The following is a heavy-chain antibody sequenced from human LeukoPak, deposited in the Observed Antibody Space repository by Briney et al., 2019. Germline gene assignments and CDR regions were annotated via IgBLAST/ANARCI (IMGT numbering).Heavy chain of an antibody. Sequence: GSLRLSCASSGFTFSSYAMRWVRQAPGEGVGLVSAISGSGGSTYYADSVKGRFTISRDNSKNTLYLQMNSLRAEDTAVYFCAKRAMTTVTQIDYWGQGTLVTVSS. J-gene: IGHJ4*02. CDR3: AKRAMTTVTQIDY. CDR1: GFTFSSYA. D-gene: IGHD4-17*01. V-gene: IGHV3-23*01. CDR2: ISGSGGST.